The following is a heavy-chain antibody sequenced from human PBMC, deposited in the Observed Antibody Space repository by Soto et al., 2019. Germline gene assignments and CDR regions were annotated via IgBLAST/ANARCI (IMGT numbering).Heavy chain of an antibody. Sequence: EVQLVESGGGLVQPGGSLRLSCAASGFTFDDYAMHWVRQAPGKGLEWVSGIKWNSDTIGYADSVKGRFTVSRDNAKGSLLLQMSSLRAEDTAVYFCAMSNSNDLYYHFESWGQGTPVTVSS. D-gene: IGHD3-22*01. CDR1: GFTFDDYA. V-gene: IGHV3-9*01. CDR2: IKWNSDTI. CDR3: AMSNSNDLYYHFES. J-gene: IGHJ4*02.